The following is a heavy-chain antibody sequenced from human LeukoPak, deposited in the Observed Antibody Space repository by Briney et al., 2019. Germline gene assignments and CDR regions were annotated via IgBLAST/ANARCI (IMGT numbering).Heavy chain of an antibody. CDR3: ARTYDFGIGPPGDAFDN. CDR1: GFTFTMFS. J-gene: IGHJ3*02. V-gene: IGHV3-48*01. D-gene: IGHD3-3*01. Sequence: GGSLRLSCAASGFTFTMFSMNWLRQAPGKGLEWIAFTRGRSDTTYYADSVQGRFTISRDNAEDSVYLQMNSLRVEDTAVYYCARTYDFGIGPPGDAFDNWGQGTLVTVFS. CDR2: TRGRSDTT.